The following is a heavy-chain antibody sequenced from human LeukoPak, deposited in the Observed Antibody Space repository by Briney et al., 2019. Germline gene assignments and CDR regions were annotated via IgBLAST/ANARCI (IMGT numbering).Heavy chain of an antibody. J-gene: IGHJ1*01. D-gene: IGHD2-2*01. CDR1: GGSVSSGSYY. Sequence: SETLSLTCTVSGGSVSSGSYYGSWIRQPPGKGLEWIGYIYYSGSTNYNPSLKSRVTISVDTSKNQFSLKLSSVTAADTAVYYCASTSAAMGRYFQHWGQGTLVTVSS. V-gene: IGHV4-61*01. CDR3: ASTSAAMGRYFQH. CDR2: IYYSGST.